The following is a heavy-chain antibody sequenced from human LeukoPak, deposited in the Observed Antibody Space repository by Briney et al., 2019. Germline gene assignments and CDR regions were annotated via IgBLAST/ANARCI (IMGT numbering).Heavy chain of an antibody. Sequence: PSETLSLTCTVSGGSISSYYWSWIRQPPGKGLEWIGYIYYSGSTNYNPSLKSRVTISVDTSKNQLSLKLSSVTAADTAVYYCARDGGIAAAGLWGQGTLVTVSS. J-gene: IGHJ4*02. D-gene: IGHD6-13*01. CDR3: ARDGGIAAAGL. CDR2: IYYSGST. CDR1: GGSISSYY. V-gene: IGHV4-59*01.